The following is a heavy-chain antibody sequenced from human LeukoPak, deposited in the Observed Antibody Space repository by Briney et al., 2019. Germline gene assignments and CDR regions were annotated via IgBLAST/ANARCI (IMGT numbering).Heavy chain of an antibody. J-gene: IGHJ4*02. Sequence: ASVKVSCKASGYTFTSYGISWVRQAPGQGLEWMGRISAYNGNTNYAQKLQGRVTMTTDTSTSTAYMELRSLRSDDTAVYYCARSRTITFGGVIAGPGAYWGQGTLVTVSS. V-gene: IGHV1-18*01. D-gene: IGHD3-16*02. CDR1: GYTFTSYG. CDR3: ARSRTITFGGVIAGPGAY. CDR2: ISAYNGNT.